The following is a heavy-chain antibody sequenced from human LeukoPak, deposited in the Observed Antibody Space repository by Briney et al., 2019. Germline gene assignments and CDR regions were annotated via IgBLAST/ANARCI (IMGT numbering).Heavy chain of an antibody. Sequence: PSETLSLTCTVSGGSISSGDYYWSWIRQPPGKGLEWIGYIYYSGSTYYSPSLESRVTISVDTSNNQFSLMLSSVTAADTAVYYCARGAQDYYGDYSWYFDLWGRGTLVTVSS. J-gene: IGHJ2*01. CDR3: ARGAQDYYGDYSWYFDL. V-gene: IGHV4-30-4*01. CDR2: IYYSGST. CDR1: GGSISSGDYY. D-gene: IGHD4-17*01.